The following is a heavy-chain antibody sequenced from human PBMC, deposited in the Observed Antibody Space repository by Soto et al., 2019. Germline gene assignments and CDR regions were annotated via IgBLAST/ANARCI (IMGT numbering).Heavy chain of an antibody. CDR1: GGSISSSSYY. CDR2: IYYSGST. V-gene: IGHV4-39*01. D-gene: IGHD3-10*01. Sequence: SETLSLTCIVSGGSISSSSYYWGWIRQPPGKGPEWIASIYYSGSTYYNPSLESRVTISVDTSKNQFSLKLSSVTAADTAVYYCAILRGSLDYWGQGTLVTVSS. CDR3: AILRGSLDY. J-gene: IGHJ4*02.